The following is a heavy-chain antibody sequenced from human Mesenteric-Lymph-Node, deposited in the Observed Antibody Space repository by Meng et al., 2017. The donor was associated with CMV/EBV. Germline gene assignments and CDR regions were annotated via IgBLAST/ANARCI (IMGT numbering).Heavy chain of an antibody. Sequence: LTGATSGFSFSMYAMNWVRQAPGKGLEWVSGISSSGGSTSYADSVRGRFTISRDNSKNTLSLQIDSLRAEDTAVYYCAKSQRSGYSPLYYFDYWGQGTLVTVSS. V-gene: IGHV3-23*01. CDR1: GFSFSMYA. CDR3: AKSQRSGYSPLYYFDY. CDR2: ISSSGGST. J-gene: IGHJ4*02. D-gene: IGHD3-22*01.